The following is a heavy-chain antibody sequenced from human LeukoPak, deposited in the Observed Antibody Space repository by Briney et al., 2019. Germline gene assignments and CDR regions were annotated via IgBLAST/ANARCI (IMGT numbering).Heavy chain of an antibody. CDR3: ARVLDYYDTRGWFDP. Sequence: GGSLRLSCAASGFTFSSYSMNWVRQAPGKGLEWVSSISSSSSYIYYADSVKGRFTISRDNAKNSLYLQTNSLRAEDTAVYYCARVLDYYDTRGWFDPWGQGTLVTVSS. CDR2: ISSSSSYI. V-gene: IGHV3-21*01. J-gene: IGHJ5*02. CDR1: GFTFSSYS. D-gene: IGHD3-22*01.